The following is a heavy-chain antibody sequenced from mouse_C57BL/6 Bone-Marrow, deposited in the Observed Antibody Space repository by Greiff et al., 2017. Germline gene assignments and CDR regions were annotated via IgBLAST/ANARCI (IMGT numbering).Heavy chain of an antibody. J-gene: IGHJ4*01. Sequence: QVQLQQPGAELVKPGASVKLSCKASGYTFTSYWLHWVKQRPGQGLEWIGMIHPNSGSTNYNEKFKSKATLTVDKSSSTAYMQLSSLTSEDSAVYYCAYDYDGAMDYWGQGTSVTVSS. CDR1: GYTFTSYW. D-gene: IGHD2-4*01. V-gene: IGHV1-64*01. CDR3: AYDYDGAMDY. CDR2: IHPNSGST.